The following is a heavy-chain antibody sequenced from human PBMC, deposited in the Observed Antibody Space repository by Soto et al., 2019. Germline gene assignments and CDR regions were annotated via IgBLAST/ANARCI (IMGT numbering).Heavy chain of an antibody. V-gene: IGHV4-34*01. CDR1: DGTIVDYY. CDR3: ARGEAQSLRFLFDP. J-gene: IGHJ5*02. CDR2: INHSGST. D-gene: IGHD3-3*01. Sequence: VYDGTIVDYYCRWIRKTPGKGLEWIGEINHSGSTNYNPSLKSRVTISVDTSKNQFSLKLSSVPAADTAVYYCARGEAQSLRFLFDPWGQGTLVTVFS.